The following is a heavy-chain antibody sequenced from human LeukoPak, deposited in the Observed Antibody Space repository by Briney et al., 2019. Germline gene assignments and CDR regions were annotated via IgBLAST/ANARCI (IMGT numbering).Heavy chain of an antibody. D-gene: IGHD3-16*01. Sequence: GRSRRLSWAAAGFTFSSDGMQWVRQAQTEGLEWVSIIWYDGGNKYYAASVKGRFTISRDNSKNTLYLQMNSLRAEDTAVYYCAPDHGGYWGQGTLVTVSS. CDR2: IWYDGGNK. CDR3: APDHGGY. CDR1: GFTFSSDG. V-gene: IGHV3-33*08. J-gene: IGHJ4*02.